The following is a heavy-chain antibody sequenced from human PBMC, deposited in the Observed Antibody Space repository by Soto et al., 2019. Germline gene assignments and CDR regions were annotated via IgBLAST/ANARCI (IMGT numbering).Heavy chain of an antibody. D-gene: IGHD2-8*02. V-gene: IGHV5-51*01. CDR2: IYPGDSDT. Sequence: ESLKISFQGSGYAFSSYWIAWVRQMPGKGLEWMGIIYPGDSDTRYSPSLQGQVTISVDKSITTAYLQWSSLKASDTAMYYCARGYCTATICDPWFDPWGQGTLVTVSS. CDR1: GYAFSSYW. CDR3: ARGYCTATICDPWFDP. J-gene: IGHJ5*02.